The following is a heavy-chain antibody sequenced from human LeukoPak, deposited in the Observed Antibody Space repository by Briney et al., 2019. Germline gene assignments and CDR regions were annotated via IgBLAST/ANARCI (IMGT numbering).Heavy chain of an antibody. CDR1: GYTFTGYY. CDR2: INPNSGGT. CDR3: ASLGYCSSTSCLHFDY. D-gene: IGHD2-2*01. V-gene: IGHV1-2*02. Sequence: ASVKVSCKASGYTFTGYYMHWVRQAPGQGLEWMGWINPNSGGTNYAQEFQGRVTMTRDTSISTAYMELSRLRSDDTAVYYCASLGYCSSTSCLHFDYWGQGTLVTVSS. J-gene: IGHJ4*02.